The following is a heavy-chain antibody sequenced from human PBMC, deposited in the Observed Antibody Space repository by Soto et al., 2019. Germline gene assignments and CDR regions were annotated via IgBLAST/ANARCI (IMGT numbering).Heavy chain of an antibody. V-gene: IGHV3-30*03. CDR3: ARSGGSSSPATRYFEH. Sequence: AGGSLRLSCAASGFTFSSYGMHWVRQAPGKGLEWVAAISYDGSNKYYADSVKGRFAVSRDNSQNTLYLQMNSLTPEDTALYYCARSGGSSSPATRYFEHWGQGTLVTVSS. D-gene: IGHD6-6*01. CDR1: GFTFSSYG. J-gene: IGHJ4*02. CDR2: ISYDGSNK.